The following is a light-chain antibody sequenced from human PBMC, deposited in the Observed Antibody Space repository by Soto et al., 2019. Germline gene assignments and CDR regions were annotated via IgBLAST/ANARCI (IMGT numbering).Light chain of an antibody. CDR1: QYIGTW. CDR3: QQSYSTPRT. J-gene: IGKJ5*01. Sequence: DIQMTQSPSTLSASVGDRVTITWRASQYIGTWLAWYQQKPEKAPKVLIYRASHLESGVPSRFSGSGSGTDFTLTISSLQPEDFATYYCQQSYSTPRTFSQGTRLEIK. CDR2: RAS. V-gene: IGKV1-5*03.